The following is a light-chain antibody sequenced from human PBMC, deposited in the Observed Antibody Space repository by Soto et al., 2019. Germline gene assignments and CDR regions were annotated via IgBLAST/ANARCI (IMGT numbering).Light chain of an antibody. CDR1: TSNIGSNH. V-gene: IGLV1-47*01. CDR2: KTN. CDR3: VAWDDSLSGWV. J-gene: IGLJ3*02. Sequence: QSVLTQPPSASGTPGQRVTISCSGSTSNIGSNHVYWYQQVPGTAPKVLIYKTNQRPSGVTDRLSGSKSGASASLAISGLRSEDEADYYCVAWDDSLSGWVFGGGTKVTVL.